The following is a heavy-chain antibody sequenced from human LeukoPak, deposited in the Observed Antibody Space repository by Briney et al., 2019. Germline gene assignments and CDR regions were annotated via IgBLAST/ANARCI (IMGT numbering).Heavy chain of an antibody. J-gene: IGHJ3*02. V-gene: IGHV4-59*11. CDR3: ARDLVTVTKGFDI. CDR2: ISYIGTT. CDR1: GDSFSSHY. D-gene: IGHD4-17*01. Sequence: SSETLSLTCAVSGDSFSSHYWTWIRQPPGRGLEWIGYISYIGTTNYNPSLKSRVTISIDTSKNQFSLKLSSVTTVDTAVYYCARDLVTVTKGFDIWGLGTMVSVSS.